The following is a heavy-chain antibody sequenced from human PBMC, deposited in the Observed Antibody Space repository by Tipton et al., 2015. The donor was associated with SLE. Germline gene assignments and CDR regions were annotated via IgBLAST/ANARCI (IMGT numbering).Heavy chain of an antibody. V-gene: IGHV3-30*02. D-gene: IGHD3-10*01. CDR3: AKDWWASYYGSGSYPWDY. CDR2: IRYDGSNK. J-gene: IGHJ4*02. Sequence: SGFTFSSYGMHWVCQAPGKGLEWVAFIRYDGSNKYYADSVKGRFTISRDNSKNTLYLQMNSLRAEDTAVYYCAKDWWASYYGSGSYPWDYWGQGTLVTVAS. CDR1: GFTFSSYG.